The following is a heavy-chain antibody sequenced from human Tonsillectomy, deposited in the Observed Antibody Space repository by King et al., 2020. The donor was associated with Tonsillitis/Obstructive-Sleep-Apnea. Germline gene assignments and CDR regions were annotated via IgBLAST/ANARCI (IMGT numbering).Heavy chain of an antibody. Sequence: QLVQSGAEVKKPGSSVKVSCKTSGDTFSSYAISWVRQAPGQGLEWMGGIIPLLGLTNYAQRFQGRVTITADKSTSTAYMELSSLRSEDTALYFCARGGYQLLSYSYAMDVWGQGTTVSVSS. V-gene: IGHV1-69*10. J-gene: IGHJ6*02. CDR2: IIPLLGLT. CDR1: GDTFSSYA. CDR3: ARGGYQLLSYSYAMDV. D-gene: IGHD2-2*01.